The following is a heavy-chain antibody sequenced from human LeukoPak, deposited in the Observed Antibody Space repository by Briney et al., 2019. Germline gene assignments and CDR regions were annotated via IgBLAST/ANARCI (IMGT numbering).Heavy chain of an antibody. CDR1: GFTFSSYG. J-gene: IGHJ4*02. Sequence: GRSLRLSCAASGFTFSSYGMHWVRQAPGKGLEWVAVISYDGSNKYYADSVKGRFTISRDNSKNTLYLQMNSLRAEDTAVYYCAKGGGAAAGEFDYWGQGTLVTVSS. D-gene: IGHD6-13*01. CDR3: AKGGGAAAGEFDY. CDR2: ISYDGSNK. V-gene: IGHV3-30*18.